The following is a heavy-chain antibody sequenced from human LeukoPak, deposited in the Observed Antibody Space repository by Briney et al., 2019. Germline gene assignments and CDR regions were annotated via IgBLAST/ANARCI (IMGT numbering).Heavy chain of an antibody. CDR3: ASSGPWSGYYYYDPFVY. D-gene: IGHD3-22*01. CDR2: INHSGST. Sequence: SETLSLTCAVYGGSFSGYYWSWIRQPPGKGLEWSGEINHSGSTNYNPSLKSRVTISVDTSKNQFSLKLSSVTAADTAVYYCASSGPWSGYYYYDPFVYWGQGTLVTVSS. CDR1: GGSFSGYY. J-gene: IGHJ4*02. V-gene: IGHV4-34*01.